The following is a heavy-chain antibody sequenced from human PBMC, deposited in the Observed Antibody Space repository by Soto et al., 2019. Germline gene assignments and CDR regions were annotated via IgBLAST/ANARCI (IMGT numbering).Heavy chain of an antibody. CDR1: GGSSSSGGYY. D-gene: IGHD2-2*01. Sequence: SETLSLTCTVSGGSSSSGGYYWSWIRQHPGKGLEWIGYIYYSGSTYYNPSLKSRVTISVDTSKNQFSLKLSSVTAADTAVYYCARDHIVVVPAAMDYYYYGMDVWGQGTTVTVSS. J-gene: IGHJ6*02. V-gene: IGHV4-31*03. CDR2: IYYSGST. CDR3: ARDHIVVVPAAMDYYYYGMDV.